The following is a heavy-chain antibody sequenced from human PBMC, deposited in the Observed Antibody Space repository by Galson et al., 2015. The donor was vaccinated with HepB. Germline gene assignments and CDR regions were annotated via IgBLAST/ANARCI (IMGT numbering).Heavy chain of an antibody. J-gene: IGHJ5*02. CDR1: GDSIRGVGYY. Sequence: TLSLTCAVSGDSIRGVGYYWSWIRHHPGKGLEWIGYIHDSGTTYYRASLKSRVTISIDTSKNQFSLKLSSVTAADTAVYYCARVDYYGSGAQFDPWGRGTLVTVSS. CDR2: IHDSGTT. V-gene: IGHV4-31*11. CDR3: ARVDYYGSGAQFDP. D-gene: IGHD3-10*01.